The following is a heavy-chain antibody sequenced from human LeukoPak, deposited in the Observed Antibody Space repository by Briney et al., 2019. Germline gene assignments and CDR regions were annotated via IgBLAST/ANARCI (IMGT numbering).Heavy chain of an antibody. CDR2: ISSYNGNT. J-gene: IGHJ3*02. CDR1: GYTFSDYY. Sequence: ASVKVSCKASGYTFSDYYIHWVRQTPGQGLEWMGWISSYNGNTKNAQKLQGRVTMTTDTSTSTGYMELRSLRSDDTAVHYCARAPPMIVVVITLGAFDIWGQGTMVTVSS. D-gene: IGHD3-22*01. CDR3: ARAPPMIVVVITLGAFDI. V-gene: IGHV1-18*04.